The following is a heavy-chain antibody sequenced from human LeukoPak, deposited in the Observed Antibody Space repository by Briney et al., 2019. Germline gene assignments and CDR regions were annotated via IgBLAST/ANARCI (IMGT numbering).Heavy chain of an antibody. D-gene: IGHD2-2*01. V-gene: IGHV4-59*01. Sequence: PSETLSLTCTVSGGSISIYYWSWSRQPPGKGLEWIGYIYYSGSTNYNPSLKSRVTISVDTSKNQFSLKLSSVTAADTAVYYYTRGDVVVPAAIGSYCMDVWGKGTTVTVSS. J-gene: IGHJ6*03. CDR2: IYYSGST. CDR3: TRGDVVVPAAIGSYCMDV. CDR1: GGSISIYY.